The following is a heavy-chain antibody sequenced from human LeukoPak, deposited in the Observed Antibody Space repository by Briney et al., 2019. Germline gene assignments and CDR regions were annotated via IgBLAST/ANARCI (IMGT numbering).Heavy chain of an antibody. J-gene: IGHJ6*03. V-gene: IGHV4-59*12. CDR1: GGSISSYY. CDR3: ARTYSRFYYYYMDV. Sequence: PSETLSLTCTVSGGSISSYYWSWIRQPPGKGLEWIGFISYTGSSNYNPSLKSRVTISVDTSKNQFSLKLSSVTAADTVVYYCARTYSRFYYYYMDVWGKGTTVTVSS. D-gene: IGHD4-11*01. CDR2: ISYTGSS.